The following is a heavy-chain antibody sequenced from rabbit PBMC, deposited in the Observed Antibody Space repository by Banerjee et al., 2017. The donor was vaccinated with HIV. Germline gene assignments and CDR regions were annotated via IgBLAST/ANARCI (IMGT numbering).Heavy chain of an antibody. CDR3: ASSPSGAVYDWFDL. CDR2: IYTGNDNT. D-gene: IGHD1-1*01. Sequence: QSLEESGGDLVKPGASLTLTCTASGFSFSGSYWICWVRQAPGKGLEWIGCIYTGNDNTYYASWAKGRFTISKISSTTVTLQMTSLTAADTATYFCASSPSGAVYDWFDLWGPGTLVTVS. V-gene: IGHV1S40*01. CDR1: GFSFSGSYW. J-gene: IGHJ5*01.